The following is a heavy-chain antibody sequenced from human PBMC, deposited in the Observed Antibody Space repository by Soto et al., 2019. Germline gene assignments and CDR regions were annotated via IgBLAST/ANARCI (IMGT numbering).Heavy chain of an antibody. CDR3: VWGGLGYLPSAYYFDV. CDR2: IDYIGIT. CDR1: GASISSSGYY. J-gene: IGHJ4*02. V-gene: IGHV4-39*01. Sequence: QLQLQESGPGLVKPSETLSLTCSVSGASISSSGYYWGWIRQAPGKGLEWIGSIDYIGITYYNPYLTRRGIVSVSTSTNQSSLTLNTATVADTGVHYCVWGGLGYLPSAYYFDVWGQGTLVTVSS. D-gene: IGHD3-10*01.